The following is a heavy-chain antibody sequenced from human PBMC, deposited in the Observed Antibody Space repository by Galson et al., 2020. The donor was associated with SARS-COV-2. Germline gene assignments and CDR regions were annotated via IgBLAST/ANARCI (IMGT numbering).Heavy chain of an antibody. CDR2: INWSGDRP. Sequence: GESLKISCEASGFKFDDYGMTWVRQAPGQGLEWVSGINWSGDRPGFADSVKGRFTISRDNAKNSVYLQMNSLRAEDTAFYYCVRERRWYFDLWGRGTLVTVSS. V-gene: IGHV3-20*04. J-gene: IGHJ2*01. CDR1: GFKFDDYG. CDR3: VRERRWYFDL.